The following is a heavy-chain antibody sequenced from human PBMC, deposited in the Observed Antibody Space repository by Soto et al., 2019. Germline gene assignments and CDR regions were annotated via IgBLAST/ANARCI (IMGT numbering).Heavy chain of an antibody. J-gene: IGHJ3*02. CDR2: IYPGDSDT. CDR1: GYSFTSYW. CDR3: TRSSSWYRNAIDI. V-gene: IGHV5-51*01. Sequence: PGESLKISCRGSGYSFTSYWIGWVRQMPGKGLEWMGIIYPGDSDTRYSPSFQGQVTISADKSISTAYLQWSSLKASDTAMYYCTRSSSWYRNAIDIWGQGTMVTVSS. D-gene: IGHD6-13*01.